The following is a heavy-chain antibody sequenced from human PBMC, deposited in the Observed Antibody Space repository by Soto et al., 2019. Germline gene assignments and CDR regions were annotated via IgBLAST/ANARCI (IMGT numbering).Heavy chain of an antibody. J-gene: IGHJ4*02. CDR3: TRGYGDYTFDY. CDR1: GFTFGDYA. CDR2: IRSKAYGGTT. D-gene: IGHD4-17*01. Sequence: GGSLRLSCTASGFTFGDYAMSWVRQAPGKGLEWVSFIRSKAYGGTTEYAASVKGRFTISRHDSKSIAYLQMNSLKTEDTAVYYCTRGYGDYTFDYWGQGTLVTVSS. V-gene: IGHV3-49*04.